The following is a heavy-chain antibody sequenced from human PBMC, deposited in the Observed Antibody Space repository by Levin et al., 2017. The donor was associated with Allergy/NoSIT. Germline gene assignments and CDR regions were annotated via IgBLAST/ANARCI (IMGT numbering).Heavy chain of an antibody. D-gene: IGHD2-2*01. Sequence: KAGESLKISCKASGYTFTRYYIHWVRQAPGQGLEWMGIINPSGGSATYAQKFQKRVTMTGDTSTSTVYMELSSLISDDTAVYYCARHVPTTSTPAYLDTWGQGTLVSVTS. J-gene: IGHJ4*02. V-gene: IGHV1-46*01. CDR2: INPSGGSA. CDR3: ARHVPTTSTPAYLDT. CDR1: GYTFTRYY.